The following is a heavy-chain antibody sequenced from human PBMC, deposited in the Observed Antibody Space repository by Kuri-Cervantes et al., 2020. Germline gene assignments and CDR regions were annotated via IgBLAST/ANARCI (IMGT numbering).Heavy chain of an antibody. CDR1: GFTFSDYY. V-gene: IGHV3-11*01. J-gene: IGHJ5*02. D-gene: IGHD2-2*01. CDR2: ISSSGSTI. Sequence: GESLKISCAASGFTFSDYYMSWIRQAPGKGLEWVSYISSSGSTIYYADSVKGRFTISRDNAKNSLYLQMNSLRAEDTAEYYCARAHLVPAAISWFDPWGQGTLVTVYS. CDR3: ARAHLVPAAISWFDP.